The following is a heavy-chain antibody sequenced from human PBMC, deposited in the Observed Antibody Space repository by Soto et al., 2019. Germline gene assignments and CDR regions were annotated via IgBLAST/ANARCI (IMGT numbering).Heavy chain of an antibody. CDR1: GGSISSSSYY. J-gene: IGHJ4*02. V-gene: IGHV4-39*01. CDR2: IYYSGGT. CDR3: ARQSEWELIYFDY. Sequence: SETLSLTCTVSGGSISSSSYYWGWIRQPPGKGLEWIGSIYYSGGTYYNPSLKSRVTISVDTSKNQFSLKLSSVTAADTAVYYCARQSEWELIYFDYWGQGTLVTVSS. D-gene: IGHD1-26*01.